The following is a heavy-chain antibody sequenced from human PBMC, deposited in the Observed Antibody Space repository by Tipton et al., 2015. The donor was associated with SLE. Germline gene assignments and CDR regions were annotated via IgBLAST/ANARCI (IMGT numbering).Heavy chain of an antibody. D-gene: IGHD1-26*01. CDR2: ISSGSSYI. CDR3: AKKGVGSYFGY. V-gene: IGHV3-21*04. J-gene: IGHJ4*02. CDR1: GFTFSTYS. Sequence: SLRLSCAASGFTFSTYSMNWVRQAPGKGLEWVSSISSGSSYIYYADSVKGRFTISRDNSKNTLYMQMNSLRAEDTAVYYCAKKGVGSYFGYWGQGTLVTVSS.